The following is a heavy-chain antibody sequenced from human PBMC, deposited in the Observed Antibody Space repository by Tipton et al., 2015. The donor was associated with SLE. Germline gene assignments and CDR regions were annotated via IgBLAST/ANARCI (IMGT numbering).Heavy chain of an antibody. CDR3: ARRRSDTGLFPKRGWFDP. CDR2: INQSGTT. J-gene: IGHJ5*02. D-gene: IGHD4/OR15-4a*01. Sequence: TLSLTCAVYGGSFSNHYWSWIRQPPGKGLEWIGEINQSGTTNYNPSLKSRVTISADTSKTQFSLKLSSVTAADTAVYYCARRRSDTGLFPKRGWFDPWGQGTLVTVSS. CDR1: GGSFSNHY. V-gene: IGHV4-34*01.